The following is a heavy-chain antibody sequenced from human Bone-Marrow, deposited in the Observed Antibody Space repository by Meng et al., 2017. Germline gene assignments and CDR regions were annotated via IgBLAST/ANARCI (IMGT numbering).Heavy chain of an antibody. V-gene: IGHV3-7*01. CDR1: GFTFSRHW. CDR2: IKQDGSDK. CDR3: ARDGNGGFDY. D-gene: IGHD1-1*01. J-gene: IGHJ4*02. Sequence: GESLKISCAASGFTFSRHWMSWVRQAPGKGLEWVANIKQDGSDKYYVDSVKGRFTISRDNAKNSLFLRMNGLRVEDTAVYYCARDGNGGFDYWGQGTLVTVSS.